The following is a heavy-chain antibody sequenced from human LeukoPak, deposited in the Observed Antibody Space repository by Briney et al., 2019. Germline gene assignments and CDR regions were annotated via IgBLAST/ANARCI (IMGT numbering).Heavy chain of an antibody. D-gene: IGHD3-22*01. CDR3: ARTVIVVITHDAFDI. CDR2: ISYDGSNK. Sequence: PGGSLRLSCAASGFTFSSYAMHWVRQAPGKGLEWVAVISYDGSNKYYADSVKGRFTISRDNSKNTLYLQMNSLRAEDTAVYYCARTVIVVITHDAFDIWGQGTMVTVSS. J-gene: IGHJ3*02. CDR1: GFTFSSYA. V-gene: IGHV3-30*01.